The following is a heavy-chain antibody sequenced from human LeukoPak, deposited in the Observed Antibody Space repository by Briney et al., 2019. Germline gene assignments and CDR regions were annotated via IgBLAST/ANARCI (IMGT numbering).Heavy chain of an antibody. CDR1: GYTFSNYY. V-gene: IGHV1-46*01. CDR2: INPSGGST. J-gene: IGHJ4*02. Sequence: ASVKVSCKASGYTFSNYYIHWVRQAPGQGLEWMGIINPSGGSTSYAQKFQGRVTMTRDMSTSTVYMELSSLRSEDTAVYYCARDVSTVTTTYYFDYWGQGTLVTVSS. D-gene: IGHD4-17*01. CDR3: ARDVSTVTTTYYFDY.